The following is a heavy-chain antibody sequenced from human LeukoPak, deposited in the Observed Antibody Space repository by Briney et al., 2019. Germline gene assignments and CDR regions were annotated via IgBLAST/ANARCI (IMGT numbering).Heavy chain of an antibody. CDR2: IYSDGTT. J-gene: IGHJ4*02. CDR3: AKDWYNWNYQAFDY. D-gene: IGHD1-7*01. Sequence: GGSLRLSCTGSGFIVSNNYMSWVRQAPGKGLEWVSIIYSDGTTYYTDSVKGRFTITRDNSKNTLYLQMNSLRAEDTAVYYCAKDWYNWNYQAFDYWGQGTLVTVSS. V-gene: IGHV3-53*05. CDR1: GFIVSNNY.